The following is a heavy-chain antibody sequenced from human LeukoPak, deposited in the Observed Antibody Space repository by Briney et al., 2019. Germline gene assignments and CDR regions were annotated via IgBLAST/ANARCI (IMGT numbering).Heavy chain of an antibody. CDR1: GGSFSGYY. CDR3: ATVNSSGWYRED. D-gene: IGHD6-19*01. Sequence: SETLSLTCAVYGGSFSGYYWSWIRQPPGKGLEWIGEINHSGSTNYNPSLKSRVTISVDTSKNQFSLKLSSVTAADTAVYYCATVNSSGWYREDWGQGTLVTVSS. J-gene: IGHJ4*02. CDR2: INHSGST. V-gene: IGHV4-34*01.